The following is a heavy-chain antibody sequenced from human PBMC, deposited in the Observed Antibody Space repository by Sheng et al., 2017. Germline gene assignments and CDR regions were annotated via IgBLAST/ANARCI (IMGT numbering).Heavy chain of an antibody. V-gene: IGHV4-61*02. CDR3: AREGRELWLPVDY. Sequence: QVQLQESGPGLVKPSQTLSLTCTVSGGSISSGSYYWSWIRQPAGKGLEWIGRIYTSGSTNYNPSLKSRVTISVDTSKNQFSLKLSSVTAADTAVYYCAREGRELWLPVDYWGQGTLVTVSS. CDR2: IYTSGST. J-gene: IGHJ4*02. D-gene: IGHD5-18*01. CDR1: GGSISSGSYY.